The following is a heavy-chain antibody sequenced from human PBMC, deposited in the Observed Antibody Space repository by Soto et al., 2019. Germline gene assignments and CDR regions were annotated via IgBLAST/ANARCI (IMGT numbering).Heavy chain of an antibody. CDR3: ARDSLALFDS. D-gene: IGHD5-12*01. J-gene: IGHJ4*02. Sequence: SETLSLTCTVSGGSISSGGYYWSWIRQHPGKGLEWIGYIYYSGSTYYNPSLKSRVTISVDTSKNQFSLKLSSVTAADTALYFCARDSLALFDSWGQGTLVTVSS. V-gene: IGHV4-31*03. CDR1: GGSISSGGYY. CDR2: IYYSGST.